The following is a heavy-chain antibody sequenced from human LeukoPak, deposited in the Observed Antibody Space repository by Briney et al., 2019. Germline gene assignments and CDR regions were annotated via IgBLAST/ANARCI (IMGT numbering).Heavy chain of an antibody. CDR1: GFTSSSCW. CDR3: AREATPVEKFAFDI. J-gene: IGHJ3*02. Sequence: GGSLRLSCAASGFTSSSCWMHWVRQAPGKGLVWVSRINSDGSSTNYADSVKGRFTISRDNAKNTLYLQMNSLRAEDTAVYYCAREATPVEKFAFDIWGQGTMVTVSA. V-gene: IGHV3-74*01. CDR2: INSDGSST. D-gene: IGHD2-15*01.